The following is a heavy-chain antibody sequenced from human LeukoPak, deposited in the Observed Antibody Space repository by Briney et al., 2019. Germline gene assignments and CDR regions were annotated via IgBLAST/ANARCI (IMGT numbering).Heavy chain of an antibody. V-gene: IGHV3-15*01. D-gene: IGHD3-10*01. CDR1: GFTFSNTW. CDR2: IQSKTDGGTT. CDR3: ATLTVRGVINI. Sequence: GGSLRLSCAASGFTFSNTWMNWVRQAPGKGLEWVGRIQSKTDGGTTEYAAPVKGRFTISRDDSKTTLYLQMNSLKTEDTAVYYCATLTVRGVINIWGQGTRVTVSS. J-gene: IGHJ4*02.